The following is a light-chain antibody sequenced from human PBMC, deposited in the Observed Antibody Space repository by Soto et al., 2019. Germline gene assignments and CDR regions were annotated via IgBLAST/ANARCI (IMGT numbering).Light chain of an antibody. V-gene: IGKV3-11*01. Sequence: VLTQSPATLSLSPGERATLSCRASQSIHTSLAWYQQKPGQPPRLVVYDSTLRANGVPVRFGGSRSGTDFTLTISRLEPEDFAVYYCQHYYTSYTTFGQGTKV. J-gene: IGKJ1*01. CDR2: DST. CDR3: QHYYTSYTT. CDR1: QSIHTS.